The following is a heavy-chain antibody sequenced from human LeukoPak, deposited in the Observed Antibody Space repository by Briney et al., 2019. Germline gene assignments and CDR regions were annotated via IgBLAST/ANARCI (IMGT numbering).Heavy chain of an antibody. CDR2: ISGSGGST. Sequence: GGSLRLSCAASGFTFSSYAMSWVRQAPGKGLEWVSAISGSGGSTYYADSVKGRFTISRDNSKNTLYLQMNSLGAEDTAVYFCARGPLTEVAGTTWDSWGRGTLVTVSS. CDR1: GFTFSSYA. J-gene: IGHJ4*02. V-gene: IGHV3-23*01. CDR3: ARGPLTEVAGTTWDS. D-gene: IGHD6-19*01.